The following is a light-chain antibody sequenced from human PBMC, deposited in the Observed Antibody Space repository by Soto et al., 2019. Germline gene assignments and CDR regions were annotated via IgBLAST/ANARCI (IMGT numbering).Light chain of an antibody. CDR2: GAS. CDR3: QQYNNWPAT. CDR1: QSVSSN. Sequence: EIVMTLSPATLSVSPGERATLSCRASQSVSSNLAWYQQKPGQAPRLLIYGASTRATGIPARFSGSGSGTEFTLTISSLQSEDFAVYYCQQYNNWPATFGQGTKLEIK. J-gene: IGKJ2*01. V-gene: IGKV3-15*01.